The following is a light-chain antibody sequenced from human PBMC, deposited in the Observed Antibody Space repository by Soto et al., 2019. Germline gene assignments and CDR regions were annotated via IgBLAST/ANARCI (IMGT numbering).Light chain of an antibody. V-gene: IGLV2-14*01. Sequence: QSALTQPASVSGSPGQSITISCTGTSSNVGYYKYVSWYQQYPGKAPKLMIYEVSHRPSGVSNRFSGSKSGNTASLTISGLQAEDEADYYCYSYTTSSTDVFGTGTKLTVL. J-gene: IGLJ1*01. CDR1: SSNVGYYKY. CDR2: EVS. CDR3: YSYTTSSTDV.